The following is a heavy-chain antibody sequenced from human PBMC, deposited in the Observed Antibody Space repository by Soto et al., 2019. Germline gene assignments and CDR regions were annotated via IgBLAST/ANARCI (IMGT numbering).Heavy chain of an antibody. CDR3: ARGEGGEMATIGYNYFDY. CDR2: IIPIFGTA. J-gene: IGHJ4*02. Sequence: QVQLVQSGAEVKKPGSSVKVSCKASGGTFSSYAISWVRQAPGQGLEWMGGIIPIFGTANYAQKFQGRVTITADESTSTAYMELSSLRSEDTVVYYCARGEGGEMATIGYNYFDYWGQGTLVTVSS. CDR1: GGTFSSYA. V-gene: IGHV1-69*12. D-gene: IGHD5-12*01.